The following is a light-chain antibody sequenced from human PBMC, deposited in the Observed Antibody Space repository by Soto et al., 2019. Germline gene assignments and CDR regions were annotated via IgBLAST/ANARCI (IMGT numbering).Light chain of an antibody. CDR2: AAS. CDR3: QQSYSTPWT. V-gene: IGKV1-39*01. J-gene: IGKJ1*01. CDR1: QSSRNY. Sequence: DIQMTQSPSSLSASVGDRVIITCRASQSSRNYLSWYQQKPGKAPKLLIYAASSLQSGVPSRFSGRGSGTVFSLTIISLQPEDFATYYCQQSYSTPWTFGQGTKVEI.